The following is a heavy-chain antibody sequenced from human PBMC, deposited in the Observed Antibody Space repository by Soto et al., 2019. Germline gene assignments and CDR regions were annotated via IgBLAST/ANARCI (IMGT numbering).Heavy chain of an antibody. CDR2: IIPIFGTA. J-gene: IGHJ6*02. CDR3: ATEGILGATNYYYYGMDV. CDR1: GGTFSSYA. V-gene: IGHV1-69*13. D-gene: IGHD1-26*01. Sequence: ASVKVSCKASGGTFSSYAISWVRQAPGQGLEWMGGIIPIFGTANYAQKFQGRVTITADESTSTAYMELSSLRSEDTAVYYCATEGILGATNYYYYGMDVWGQGTTVTVSS.